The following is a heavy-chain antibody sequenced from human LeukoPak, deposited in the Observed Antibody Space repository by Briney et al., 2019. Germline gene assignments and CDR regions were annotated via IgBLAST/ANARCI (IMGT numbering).Heavy chain of an antibody. J-gene: IGHJ6*02. V-gene: IGHV4-59*12. CDR1: GGSISSYY. Sequence: SETLSLTCTVSGGSISSYYWSWIRQPPGKGLEWIGYIYYSGSTNYNPSLKSRVTISVDASKNQFSLKLSSVTAADTAVYYCARGASGYCSSTSCYMGMDVWGQGTTVIVSS. CDR2: IYYSGST. D-gene: IGHD2-2*02. CDR3: ARGASGYCSSTSCYMGMDV.